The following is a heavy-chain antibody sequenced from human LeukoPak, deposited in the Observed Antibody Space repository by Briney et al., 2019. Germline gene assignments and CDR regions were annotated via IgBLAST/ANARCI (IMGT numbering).Heavy chain of an antibody. V-gene: IGHV3-23*01. CDR3: AKDRKSPYYYDSSGYYYAGSFFDY. Sequence: GGSLRLSCAASGFTFSSYAMSWVRQAPGKGLEWVSAISGSGGSTYYADSVKGRFTISRDNSKNTLYLQVNSLRAEDTAVYYCAKDRKSPYYYDSSGYYYAGSFFDYWGQGTLVTVSS. J-gene: IGHJ4*02. CDR2: ISGSGGST. CDR1: GFTFSSYA. D-gene: IGHD3-22*01.